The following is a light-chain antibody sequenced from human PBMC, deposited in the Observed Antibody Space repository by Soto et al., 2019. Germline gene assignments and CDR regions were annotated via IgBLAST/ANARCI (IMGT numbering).Light chain of an antibody. J-gene: IGKJ2*01. CDR2: DAS. CDR1: QSVSSY. Sequence: EIVLTQSPATLSLSPGERATLSCRASQSVSSYLAWYQQKPGQAPRLLIYDASNRATGIPARFSGGGSGTDFTLTISSLEPEDCAVYYCQQRFNGPRFTFGQGTKLEIK. V-gene: IGKV3-11*01. CDR3: QQRFNGPRFT.